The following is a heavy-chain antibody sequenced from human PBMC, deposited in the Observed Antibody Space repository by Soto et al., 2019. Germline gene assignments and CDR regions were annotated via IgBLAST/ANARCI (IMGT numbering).Heavy chain of an antibody. V-gene: IGHV3-30-3*01. CDR1: GFTFITYP. J-gene: IGHJ4*02. Sequence: PGGSLRLSCAASGFTFITYPIHWVRQAPGKGLEWVAVISYDGNNKYYADSVKGRFTISRDISKNTMYLQMNSLRLEDTAVYYCAREYSGSGWYGTGDYWGPGTLVTVSS. CDR3: AREYSGSGWYGTGDY. CDR2: ISYDGNNK. D-gene: IGHD6-19*01.